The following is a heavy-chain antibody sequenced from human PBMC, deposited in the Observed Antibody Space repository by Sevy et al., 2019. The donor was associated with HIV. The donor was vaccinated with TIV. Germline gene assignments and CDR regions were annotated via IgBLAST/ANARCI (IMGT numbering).Heavy chain of an antibody. CDR2: VRGGGDNT. CDR1: GFTFSTYA. Sequence: GGSLRLSCAASGFTFSTYAMSWVRQAPGEGLEWVSAVRGGGDNTYYADPVRGRFTISRDNSKNTLYLQMNSLRAEDRAIYYCARGGGYSTGWYEHFDSWGEGTLVTVSS. V-gene: IGHV3-23*01. J-gene: IGHJ4*02. D-gene: IGHD6-19*01. CDR3: ARGGGYSTGWYEHFDS.